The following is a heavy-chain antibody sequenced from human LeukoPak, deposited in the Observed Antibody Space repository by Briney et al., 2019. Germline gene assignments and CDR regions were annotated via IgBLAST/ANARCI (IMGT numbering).Heavy chain of an antibody. CDR3: ASAGWFGEGYFDY. CDR1: GFTFSSYE. Sequence: PGGSLRLCCAASGFTFSSYETNRVRQATGKGLEWVSYISSSGSTIYYADSVKGRFTISRDNAKNSLYLQMNSLRAEDTAVYYCASAGWFGEGYFDYWGQGTLVTVSS. D-gene: IGHD3-10*01. CDR2: ISSSGSTI. V-gene: IGHV3-48*03. J-gene: IGHJ4*02.